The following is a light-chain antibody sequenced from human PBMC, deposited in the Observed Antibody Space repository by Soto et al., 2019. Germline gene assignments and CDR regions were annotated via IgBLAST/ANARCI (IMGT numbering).Light chain of an antibody. V-gene: IGLV1-47*01. CDR2: RNN. Sequence: QSVLTQPPSASGTPGQRLTISCSGSSSNIGSTFVDWYQQLPGSAPKLLIYRNNERPSGVPDRFSGSKSGTSASLAISELRSEDEADYYCAAWDDSLSGVLFGGGTQLTVL. CDR3: AAWDDSLSGVL. J-gene: IGLJ2*01. CDR1: SSNIGSTF.